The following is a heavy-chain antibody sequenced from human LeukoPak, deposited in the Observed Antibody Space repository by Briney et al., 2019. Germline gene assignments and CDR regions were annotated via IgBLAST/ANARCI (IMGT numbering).Heavy chain of an antibody. CDR3: AKIKTDIVVVPAADFDY. D-gene: IGHD2-2*01. CDR1: GFTFSSYA. CDR2: ISGSGGST. V-gene: IGHV3-23*01. Sequence: PGGSLRLSCAASGFTFSSYAMSWVRHAPGKGLEWVSAISGSGGSTYYADSVKGRFTISRDNSKNTLYLQMNSLRDEDTAVYYCAKIKTDIVVVPAADFDYWGQGTLVTVSS. J-gene: IGHJ4*02.